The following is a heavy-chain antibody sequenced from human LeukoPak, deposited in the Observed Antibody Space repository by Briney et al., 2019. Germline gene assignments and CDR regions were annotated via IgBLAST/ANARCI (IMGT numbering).Heavy chain of an antibody. CDR1: GGSISSSSYS. V-gene: IGHV4-39*02. CDR2: IYYSGST. CDR3: ARDDPNKYYFDY. J-gene: IGHJ4*02. Sequence: SSETLSLTCTVSGGSISSSSYSWGWLRQPPGKGLEWIGKIYYSGSTYYNSSLKSRVTISVDTSKNQFSLKLSSVTAADTAVYYCARDDPNKYYFDYWGQGTLVTVSS.